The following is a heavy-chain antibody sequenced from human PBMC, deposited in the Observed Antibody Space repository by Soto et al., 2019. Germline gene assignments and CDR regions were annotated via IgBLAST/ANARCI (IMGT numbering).Heavy chain of an antibody. CDR2: ISAYNGNT. CDR3: ARGRLDDFWSGYYLGLDYYYGMDV. D-gene: IGHD3-3*01. CDR1: GYSFTDYD. J-gene: IGHJ6*02. Sequence: ASVKVSCKTSGYSFTDYDIHWVRQAPGQGLEWMGWISAYNGNTNYAQKLQGRVTMTTDTSTSTAYMELRSLRSDDTAVYYCARGRLDDFWSGYYLGLDYYYGMDVWGQGTTVTVSS. V-gene: IGHV1-18*01.